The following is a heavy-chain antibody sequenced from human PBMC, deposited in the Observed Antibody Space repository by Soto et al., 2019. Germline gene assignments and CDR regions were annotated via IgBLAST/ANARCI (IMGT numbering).Heavy chain of an antibody. CDR2: FDPEDGET. CDR3: ATFIVATPYFDY. Sequence: ASVKVSCKVSGYTLTELSMHWVRQAPGKGLEWMGGFDPEDGETIYAQKFQGRVTMTEDTSTDTAYMELSSLRSEDTAVYYCATFIVATPYFDYWGQGTLVTVSS. CDR1: GYTLTELS. J-gene: IGHJ4*02. V-gene: IGHV1-24*01. D-gene: IGHD5-12*01.